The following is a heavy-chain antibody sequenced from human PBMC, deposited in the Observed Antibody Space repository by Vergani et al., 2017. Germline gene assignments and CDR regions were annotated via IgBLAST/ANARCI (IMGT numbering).Heavy chain of an antibody. D-gene: IGHD4-23*01. Sequence: QVQLQESGPGLVKPSQTLSLTCTVSGASINNDFYYWHWIRQPAGKGLEWIGHVYPGGSTEYNPSLESRVTVSGDSSKNQFSLRLRSLTAADTAVYFCARGTPFEMFDSWGRGILVSVSS. CDR1: GASINNDFYY. J-gene: IGHJ4*02. CDR2: VYPGGST. CDR3: ARGTPFEMFDS. V-gene: IGHV4-61*02.